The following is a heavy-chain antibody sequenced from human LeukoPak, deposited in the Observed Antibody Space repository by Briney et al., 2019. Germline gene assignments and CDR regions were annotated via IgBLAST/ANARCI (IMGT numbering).Heavy chain of an antibody. CDR2: ISAYNGNT. V-gene: IGHV1-18*01. D-gene: IGHD1-26*01. Sequence: GASVKVSCKASGYTFISCGISWVRQAPGQGLEWMGWISAYNGNTNYAQKFQGRVTMTTDTSTSTAYMELRSLRSDDTAVYYCARGEVGGSYGIAFDYWGQGTLVTVSS. CDR3: ARGEVGGSYGIAFDY. CDR1: GYTFISCG. J-gene: IGHJ4*02.